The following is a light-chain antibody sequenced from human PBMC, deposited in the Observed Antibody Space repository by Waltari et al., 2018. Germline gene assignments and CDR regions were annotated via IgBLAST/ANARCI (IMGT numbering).Light chain of an antibody. Sequence: EIVLTQSPANLSLSPGERATLSCRASQTVNTYSAWDQPKPGQAPRLLIYDASERATGIPARFSGSESGTDFTLTISSLETEDFAVYYCQQRLNWPLTFGGGTKVEI. CDR2: DAS. CDR3: QQRLNWPLT. CDR1: QTVNTY. J-gene: IGKJ4*01. V-gene: IGKV3-11*01.